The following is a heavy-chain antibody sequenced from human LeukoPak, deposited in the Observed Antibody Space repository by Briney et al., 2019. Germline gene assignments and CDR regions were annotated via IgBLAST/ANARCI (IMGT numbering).Heavy chain of an antibody. D-gene: IGHD3-22*01. CDR3: ARDPSYDSSGYPNWFDP. CDR2: ISAYNGNT. CDR1: GYTFTSYG. Sequence: GASVKVSCKASGYTFTSYGITWVRLDPGQGLEWMGWISAYNGNTNYAQMFQGRVIMTTDTSTNTAYMELRSLRADDTAMYYCARDPSYDSSGYPNWFDPWGQGTLVTVSS. V-gene: IGHV1-18*01. J-gene: IGHJ5*02.